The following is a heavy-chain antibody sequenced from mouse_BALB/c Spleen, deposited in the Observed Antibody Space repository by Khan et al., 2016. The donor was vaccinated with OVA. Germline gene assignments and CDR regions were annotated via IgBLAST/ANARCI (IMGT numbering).Heavy chain of an antibody. D-gene: IGHD1-1*01. V-gene: IGHV1-7*01. Sequence: QVQLQQSGAELAKPGASVKMSCKASGYTFINYWILWVKQRPGQGLEWIGYINPSTGYTAYNQNFKDKATLTADKSSSTAYMQLSSLTSEDFAVDYCARRGLRWDFDYGGQGTTLTVSS. CDR2: INPSTGYT. CDR3: ARRGLRWDFDY. CDR1: GYTFINYW. J-gene: IGHJ2*01.